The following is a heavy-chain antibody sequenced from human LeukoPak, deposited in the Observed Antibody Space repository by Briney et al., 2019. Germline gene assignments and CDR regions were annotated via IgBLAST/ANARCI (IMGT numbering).Heavy chain of an antibody. Sequence: ASVKVSCKASGYTFTGYYMHWVRQAPGQGLEWMGWIYPNSGGTNYAQKFQGRVTMTRDTSISTAYMELSRLRSDDTAVYYCARSDYYDSSGYPDYWGQGTLVTVSS. CDR3: ARSDYYDSSGYPDY. CDR2: IYPNSGGT. D-gene: IGHD3-22*01. V-gene: IGHV1-2*02. CDR1: GYTFTGYY. J-gene: IGHJ4*02.